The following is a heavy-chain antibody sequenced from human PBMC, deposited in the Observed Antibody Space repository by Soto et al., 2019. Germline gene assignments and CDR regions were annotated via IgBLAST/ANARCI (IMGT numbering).Heavy chain of an antibody. Sequence: SQTLSLTCAISGDSVSSNSAVWTWIRQSPSRGLEWLGRTYYRSKWNNDYAVSVKSRITINPDTSKNKFSLQLHSVTPEDTAVFYCARVRAVAGTLDAFDIWGQGTMVTVPS. V-gene: IGHV6-1*01. CDR3: ARVRAVAGTLDAFDI. CDR2: TYYRSKWNN. J-gene: IGHJ3*02. CDR1: GDSVSSNSAV. D-gene: IGHD6-19*01.